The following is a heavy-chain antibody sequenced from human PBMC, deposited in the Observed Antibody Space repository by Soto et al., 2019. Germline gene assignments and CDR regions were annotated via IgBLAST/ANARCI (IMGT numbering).Heavy chain of an antibody. V-gene: IGHV1-69*13. Sequence: RASVKVSCKASGGTFSSFGTSWVRQAPGQGLEWMGGLIPVFGRPNYAQRFRGRLTITADESTNTSYMELIDLTSEDTAVYYCAREASGYDFWGQGTQVTVSS. CDR3: AREASGYDF. J-gene: IGHJ1*01. CDR1: GGTFSSFG. CDR2: LIPVFGRP. D-gene: IGHD5-12*01.